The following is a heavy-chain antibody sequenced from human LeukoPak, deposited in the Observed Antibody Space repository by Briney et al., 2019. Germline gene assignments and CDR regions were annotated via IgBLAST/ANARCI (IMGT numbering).Heavy chain of an antibody. Sequence: GGSQRLSCAASGFTFSSYSMNWVRQAPGKGLEWVSSISSSSSYIYYADSVKGRFTISRDNAKNSLYLQMNSLRAEDTAVYYCARESDSSGYYALDYWGQGTLVTVSS. CDR2: ISSSSSYI. J-gene: IGHJ4*02. V-gene: IGHV3-21*01. D-gene: IGHD3-22*01. CDR1: GFTFSSYS. CDR3: ARESDSSGYYALDY.